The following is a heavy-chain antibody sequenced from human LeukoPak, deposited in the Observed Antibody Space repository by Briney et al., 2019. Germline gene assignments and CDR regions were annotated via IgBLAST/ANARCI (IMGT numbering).Heavy chain of an antibody. D-gene: IGHD3-10*01. Sequence: SQTLSLTCAISGDSVSSNSAAWNWIRQSPSRGLEWLGRTYYRSKWYNDYAVSVKSRITINPDTSKNQFSLQLNSVTAADTAVYYCARHYYGSGYYYFYMDVWGKGTTVTISS. CDR1: GDSVSSNSAA. CDR3: ARHYYGSGYYYFYMDV. V-gene: IGHV6-1*01. CDR2: TYYRSKWYN. J-gene: IGHJ6*03.